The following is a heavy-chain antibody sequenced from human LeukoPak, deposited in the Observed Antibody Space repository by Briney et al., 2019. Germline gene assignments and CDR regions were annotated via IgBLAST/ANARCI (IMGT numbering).Heavy chain of an antibody. CDR2: IIPIFGTA. J-gene: IGHJ4*02. D-gene: IGHD5-24*01. Sequence: ASVKVSCKASGGTFSSYAISWVRQAPGQGLEWMGGIIPIFGTANYAQKFQGRVTITAGKSTSTAHMELSSLRSEDTAVYYCAKVAEMATIGGLDYWGQGTLVTVSA. CDR1: GGTFSSYA. CDR3: AKVAEMATIGGLDY. V-gene: IGHV1-69*06.